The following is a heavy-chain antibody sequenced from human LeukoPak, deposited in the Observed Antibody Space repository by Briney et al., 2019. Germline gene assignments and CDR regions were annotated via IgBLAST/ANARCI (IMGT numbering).Heavy chain of an antibody. CDR2: VRDRANSYAT. D-gene: IGHD3-9*01. CDR3: TRQRPQTGTFDY. V-gene: IGHV3-73*01. CDR1: DFSFSDSP. J-gene: IGHJ4*02. Sequence: GGSLRLSCAASDFSFSDSPMHWVRQASGKGLEWVGRVRDRANSYATGYAASVEGRCTISRDDSENTAYLQMNSLIIEDTAVYYCTRQRPQTGTFDYWGQGVLVTVSS.